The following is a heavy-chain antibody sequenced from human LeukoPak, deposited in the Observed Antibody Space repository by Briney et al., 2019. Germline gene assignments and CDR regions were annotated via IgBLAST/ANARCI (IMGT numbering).Heavy chain of an antibody. CDR1: GFTFSSYG. J-gene: IGHJ4*02. CDR3: AKDPIGYSSDIFDY. CDR2: ISGSGGST. D-gene: IGHD6-19*01. Sequence: RSGGSLRLSCAASGFTFSSYGMSWVRQAPGKGLEWVSAISGSGGSTYYADSVKGRFTISRDNSKNTLYLQMNSLRAEDTAVYYCAKDPIGYSSDIFDYWGQGTLVTVSS. V-gene: IGHV3-23*01.